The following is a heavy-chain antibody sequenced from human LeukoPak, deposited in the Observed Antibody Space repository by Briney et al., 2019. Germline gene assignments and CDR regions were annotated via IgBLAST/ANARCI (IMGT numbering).Heavy chain of an antibody. J-gene: IGHJ4*02. Sequence: KPSETLSLTCTVSGGSISSYYWSWIRQPPGKGLEWIGYIYYSGSTNYNPSLKSRVTISVDTSKNQFSPKLSSVTAADTAVYYCARGDSGYGGDFDYWGQGTLVTVSS. CDR3: ARGDSGYGGDFDY. D-gene: IGHD5-12*01. CDR2: IYYSGST. CDR1: GGSISSYY. V-gene: IGHV4-59*01.